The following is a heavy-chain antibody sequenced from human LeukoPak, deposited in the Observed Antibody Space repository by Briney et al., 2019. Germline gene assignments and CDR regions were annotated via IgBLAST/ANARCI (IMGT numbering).Heavy chain of an antibody. CDR1: GYTFTGYY. CDR2: INPNSGGT. V-gene: IGHV1-2*02. D-gene: IGHD5-12*01. CDR3: AREWRPNWFDP. J-gene: IGHJ5*02. Sequence: ASVKVSCKASGYTFTGYYMYWVRQAPGQGLEWMGWINPNSGGTNYAQKFQGRVTMTRDTSISTGYMEVSRLRSDDTAMYYCAREWRPNWFDPWGQGTLVTVSS.